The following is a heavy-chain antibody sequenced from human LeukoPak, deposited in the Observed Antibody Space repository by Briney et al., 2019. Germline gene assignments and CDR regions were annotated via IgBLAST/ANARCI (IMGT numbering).Heavy chain of an antibody. V-gene: IGHV4-34*01. J-gene: IGHJ4*02. CDR2: INHSGST. CDR1: GGSFSGYY. CDR3: ARGRVEYCGGDCYWVDY. Sequence: PSETLSLTCAVYGGSFSGYYWSWIRQPPGKGLGWIGEINHSGSTNYNPSLKSRVTISVDTSKNQFSLKLSSVTAADTAVYYCARGRVEYCGGDCYWVDYWGQGTLVTVSS. D-gene: IGHD2-21*02.